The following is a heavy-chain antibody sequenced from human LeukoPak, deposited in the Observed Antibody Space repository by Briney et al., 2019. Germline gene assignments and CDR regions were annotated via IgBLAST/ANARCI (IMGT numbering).Heavy chain of an antibody. J-gene: IGHJ4*02. V-gene: IGHV3-48*01. CDR1: GFNFSSYS. D-gene: IGHD3-22*01. Sequence: PGGSLRLSCAASGFNFSSYSINWVRQAPGKGLEWVTYISRSSSTIYYADSVKGRFTISRDNSKNTLYLQMNSLRAEDTAVYYCAKDDSDSSGYYYGFVSLEYWGQGTLVTVSS. CDR2: ISRSSSTI. CDR3: AKDDSDSSGYYYGFVSLEY.